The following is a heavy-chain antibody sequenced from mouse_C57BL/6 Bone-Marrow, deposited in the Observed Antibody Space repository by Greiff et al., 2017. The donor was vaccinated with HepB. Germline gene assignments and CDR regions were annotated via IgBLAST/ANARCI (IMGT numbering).Heavy chain of an antibody. CDR3: ARGLGSYYGSSFYAMDY. D-gene: IGHD1-1*01. J-gene: IGHJ4*01. CDR2: INPSTGGT. CDR1: GYSFTGYY. Sequence: EVQLQQSGPELVKPGASVKISCKASGYSFTGYYMNWVKQSPEKSLEWIGEINPSTGGTTYNQKFKAKATLTVDKSSSTAYMQLKSLTSEDSAVYYCARGLGSYYGSSFYAMDYWGQGTSVTVSS. V-gene: IGHV1-42*01.